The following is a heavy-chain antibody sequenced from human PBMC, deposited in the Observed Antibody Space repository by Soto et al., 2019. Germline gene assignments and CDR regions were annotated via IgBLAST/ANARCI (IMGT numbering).Heavy chain of an antibody. CDR3: ARGGFAYGYLDF. V-gene: IGHV1-18*01. D-gene: IGHD5-18*01. J-gene: IGHJ4*02. CDR2: ISTYNIDT. Sequence: QVHLVQSGAEVKKPGASLKVSCKTSGYTFTSYGIVWVRQAPGQGLEWMGWISTYNIDTQYAQKFKGRVTMSTDTSTPTAYMELTSLTSDDPAMYFCARGGFAYGYLDFWCQGTLATVSS. CDR1: GYTFTSYG.